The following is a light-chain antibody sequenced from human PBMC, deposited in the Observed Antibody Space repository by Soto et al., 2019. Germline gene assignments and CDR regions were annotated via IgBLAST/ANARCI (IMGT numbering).Light chain of an antibody. CDR1: ISNIGSNP. CDR2: TNN. Sequence: QSVLTQPPSASGTPGQRVTISCSGTISNIGSNPVDWYQQVPGTAPKLLIYTNNQRPSGVPDRFSGSRSGTSASLAISGLQSEDEAYYYCSSYTSSSTYVFGTGTKVTVL. J-gene: IGLJ1*01. V-gene: IGLV1-44*01. CDR3: SSYTSSSTYV.